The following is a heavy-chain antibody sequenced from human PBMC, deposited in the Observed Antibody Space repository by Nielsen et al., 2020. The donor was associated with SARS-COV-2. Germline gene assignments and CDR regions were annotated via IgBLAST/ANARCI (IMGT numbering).Heavy chain of an antibody. D-gene: IGHD6-13*01. J-gene: IGHJ3*02. V-gene: IGHV3-21*06. Sequence: GESLKISCAASGFTFSSYAVSWVRQAPGKGLEWVSFISSSSSYMYYADSVKGRFTISRDNANNSLYLQMNSLRAEDTAVYYCARETYSSGWYTTDGAFDIWGQGTMVTVSS. CDR1: GFTFSSYA. CDR2: ISSSSSYM. CDR3: ARETYSSGWYTTDGAFDI.